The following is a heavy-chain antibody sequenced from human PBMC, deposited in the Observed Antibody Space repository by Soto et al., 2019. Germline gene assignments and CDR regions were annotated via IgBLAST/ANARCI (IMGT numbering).Heavy chain of an antibody. D-gene: IGHD1-7*01. J-gene: IGHJ3*02. CDR3: ARGFLRMLELYDAFDI. CDR1: GGSISSGDYY. V-gene: IGHV4-30-4*01. CDR2: IYYSGST. Sequence: PSETLSLTCTVSGGSISSGDYYWSWIRQPPGKGLEWIGYIYYSGSTYYNPSLKSRVTISVDTSKNQFSLKLSSVTAADTAVYYCARGFLRMLELYDAFDIWGQGTMLTVS.